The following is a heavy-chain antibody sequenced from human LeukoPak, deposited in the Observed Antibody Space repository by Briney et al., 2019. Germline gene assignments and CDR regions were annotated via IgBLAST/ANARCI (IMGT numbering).Heavy chain of an antibody. D-gene: IGHD2/OR15-2a*01. V-gene: IGHV4-39*01. CDR2: VYYNGNT. CDR3: ARLLSPGWFDP. CDR1: GGSISSSGSY. J-gene: IGHJ5*02. Sequence: SETLSLTCTVSGGSISSSGSYWAWIRQPPGKGLEWIANVYYNGNTYYNSSLKSRFTISADTSKNQFSLNLRSVTAADTAVYYCARLLSPGWFDPWGQGTLVTVSS.